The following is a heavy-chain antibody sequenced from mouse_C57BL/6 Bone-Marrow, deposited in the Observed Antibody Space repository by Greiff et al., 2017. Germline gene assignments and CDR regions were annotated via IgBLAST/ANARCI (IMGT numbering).Heavy chain of an antibody. V-gene: IGHV1-26*01. J-gene: IGHJ2*01. CDR3: ARYYGSSKYLDY. CDR1: GYTFTDYY. D-gene: IGHD1-1*01. Sequence: EVQLQQSGPELVKPGASVKISCKASGYTFTDYYMNWVKQSHGKILEWIGDINPNNGGTSYNQKFKGKATLTVDKSSSTAYMELRSLTSEDSAVYYCARYYGSSKYLDYWGQGTTLTVSS. CDR2: INPNNGGT.